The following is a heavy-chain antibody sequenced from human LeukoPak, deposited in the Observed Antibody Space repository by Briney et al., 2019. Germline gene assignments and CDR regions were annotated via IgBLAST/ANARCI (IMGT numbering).Heavy chain of an antibody. V-gene: IGHV3-30*02. Sequence: GGSLRLSCAAPGFTFNSYGMHWVRQAPGKGLEWVAFIRYDGSKSYFADSVKGRFALSRDNSKNTLYLQMSSLRPEDTAVYFCAKDGGSGSYFDFDIWGQGTMVTVSS. CDR2: IRYDGSKS. CDR1: GFTFNSYG. J-gene: IGHJ3*02. CDR3: AKDGGSGSYFDFDI. D-gene: IGHD1-26*01.